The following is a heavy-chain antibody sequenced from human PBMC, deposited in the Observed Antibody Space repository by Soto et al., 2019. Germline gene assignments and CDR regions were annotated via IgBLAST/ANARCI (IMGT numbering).Heavy chain of an antibody. CDR3: ARVSLYYYDSSGYNFDY. Sequence: GGSLRLSCAASGFTFSSYGMHWVRQAPGKGLEWVAVIWYDGSNKYYADSVKGRFTISRDNSKNTLYLQMNSLRAEDTAVYYCARVSLYYYDSSGYNFDYWGQGTLVTVSS. D-gene: IGHD3-22*01. CDR1: GFTFSSYG. J-gene: IGHJ4*02. V-gene: IGHV3-33*01. CDR2: IWYDGSNK.